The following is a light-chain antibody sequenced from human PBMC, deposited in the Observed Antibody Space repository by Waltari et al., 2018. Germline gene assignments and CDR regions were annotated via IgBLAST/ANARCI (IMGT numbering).Light chain of an antibody. CDR2: AAS. Sequence: DIVMTQSPDSLAVSLGERATIICKSSQSVLDISKNRNYLAWFQQKPGKAPKVLIYAASNWERGVPARFSGSGSGTDFTLTISSLQPEDFATYYCQHSYSSPHITFG. J-gene: IGKJ5*01. CDR1: QSVLDISKNRNY. V-gene: IGKV4-1*01. CDR3: QHSYSSPHIT.